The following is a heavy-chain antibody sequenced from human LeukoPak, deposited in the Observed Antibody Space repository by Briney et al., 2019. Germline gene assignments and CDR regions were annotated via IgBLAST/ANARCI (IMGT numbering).Heavy chain of an antibody. CDR3: ARETSAF. Sequence: GGSLRLSCAASGFSVSSNYMSRVRQAPGKGLEWISVLYSGGSTNYADSVKGRFTTSRDDSKNTLYLQMNSLRAEDTAVYFCARETSAFWGQGTLVTVSS. J-gene: IGHJ4*02. CDR2: LYSGGST. CDR1: GFSVSSNY. V-gene: IGHV3-53*01.